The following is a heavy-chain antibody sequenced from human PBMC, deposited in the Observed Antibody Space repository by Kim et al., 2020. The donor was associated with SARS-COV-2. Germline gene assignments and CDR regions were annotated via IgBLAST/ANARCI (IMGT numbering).Heavy chain of an antibody. D-gene: IGHD3-22*01. CDR1: GGSISSSSYY. CDR3: ARHAEVITVNDAFDI. V-gene: IGHV4-39*01. Sequence: SETLSLTCTVSGGSISSSSYYWGWIRQPPGKGLEWIGSIYYSGSTYYNPSLKSRVTISVDTSKNQFSLKLSSVTAADTAVYYCARHAEVITVNDAFDIWGQGTMVTVSS. CDR2: IYYSGST. J-gene: IGHJ3*02.